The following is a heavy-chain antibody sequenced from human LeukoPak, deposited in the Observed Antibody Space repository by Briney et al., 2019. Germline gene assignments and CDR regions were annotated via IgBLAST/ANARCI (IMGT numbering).Heavy chain of an antibody. Sequence: SETLSPTCAVYGGSFSGYYWSWIRQPPGKGLEWIGEINHSGSTNYNPSLKSRVTISVDTSKNQFSLKLSSVTAADTAVYYCARLLDKRYYFDYWGQGTLVTVSS. CDR3: ARLLDKRYYFDY. CDR1: GGSFSGYY. J-gene: IGHJ4*02. V-gene: IGHV4-34*01. D-gene: IGHD3-9*01. CDR2: INHSGST.